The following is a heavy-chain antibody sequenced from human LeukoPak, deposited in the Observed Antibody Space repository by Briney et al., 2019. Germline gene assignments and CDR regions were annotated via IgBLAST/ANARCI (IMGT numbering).Heavy chain of an antibody. J-gene: IGHJ4*02. V-gene: IGHV1-2*02. CDR1: GYTFTGYY. D-gene: IGHD3-22*01. CDR3: ARDPDYYDSGGYYSY. CDR2: INPNSGGT. Sequence: GASVKVSCKASGYTFTGYYMHWVRQAPGQGLEWMGWINPNSGGTNYAQKFQGRVTMTRDTSISTAYMKLSRLRSDDTAVYYCARDPDYYDSGGYYSYWGQGTLVTVSS.